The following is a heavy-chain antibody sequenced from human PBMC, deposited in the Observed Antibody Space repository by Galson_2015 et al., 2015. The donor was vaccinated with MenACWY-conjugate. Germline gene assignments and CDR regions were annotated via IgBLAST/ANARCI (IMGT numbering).Heavy chain of an antibody. J-gene: IGHJ6*02. Sequence: SLRLSCAASGFAFRDFCMHWVRQAPGKGLECVSRICAGGISIMHGASVRGGFTISRDDAENTLYLQIDSLRADDTAVYFCVRGSSGWRGMDIWGQGTTVTVSS. D-gene: IGHD6-19*01. CDR3: VRGSSGWRGMDI. CDR2: ICAGGISI. CDR1: GFAFRDFC. V-gene: IGHV3-74*03.